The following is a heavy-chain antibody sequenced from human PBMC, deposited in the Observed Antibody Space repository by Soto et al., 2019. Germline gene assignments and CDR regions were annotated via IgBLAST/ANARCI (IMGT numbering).Heavy chain of an antibody. Sequence: GGSLRLSCTASGFTFSSYTMNWVRQAPGKGLEWLSYIRSSSSSIDYADSVKGRFTISRDNAKNSLFLHMNSLRDEDTAVYFCARGSGDFATSYFDSCRQGAILTV. J-gene: IGHJ4*02. CDR3: ARGSGDFATSYFDS. CDR1: GFTFSSYT. D-gene: IGHD4-17*01. V-gene: IGHV3-48*02. CDR2: IRSSSSSI.